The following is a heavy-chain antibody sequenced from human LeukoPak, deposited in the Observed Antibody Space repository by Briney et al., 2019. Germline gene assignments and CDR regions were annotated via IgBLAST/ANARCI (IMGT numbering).Heavy chain of an antibody. V-gene: IGHV4-61*08. CDR1: GVAISRGGYA. CDR2: IYYSGST. Sequence: PSETLSLTCAVSGVAISRGGYAWNWIRQPPGKGLEWIEYIYYSGSTNYNPSLKSRVTITVDTSKNQFSLKLSSVTAADTAVYYCARDYTYSSSWDYWGQGTLVTVSS. D-gene: IGHD6-13*01. J-gene: IGHJ4*02. CDR3: ARDYTYSSSWDY.